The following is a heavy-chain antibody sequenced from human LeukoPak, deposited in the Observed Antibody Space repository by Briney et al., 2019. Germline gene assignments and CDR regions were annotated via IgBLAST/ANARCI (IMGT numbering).Heavy chain of an antibody. D-gene: IGHD1-26*01. CDR3: ARGGRGIFSYFDY. CDR2: INHSGST. V-gene: IGHV4-34*01. Sequence: PSETLSLTCAVYGGSFSGYYWSWIRQPPGKGLEWIGEINHSGSTNYNPSLKSRVTISVDTSKNQFSLKLSSVTAADTAVYYCARGGRGIFSYFDYWGQGTLVTVPS. J-gene: IGHJ4*02. CDR1: GGSFSGYY.